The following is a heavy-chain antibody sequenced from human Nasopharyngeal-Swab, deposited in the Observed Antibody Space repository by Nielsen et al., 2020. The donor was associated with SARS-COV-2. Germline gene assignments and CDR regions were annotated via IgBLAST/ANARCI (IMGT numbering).Heavy chain of an antibody. CDR3: ARGYSGYDDAFDI. V-gene: IGHV3-30*07. J-gene: IGHJ3*02. D-gene: IGHD5-12*01. Sequence: DSVKGRFTISRDNSKNTLYLQMNSLRVEDTAVFYCARGYSGYDDAFDIWGQGTMVTVSS.